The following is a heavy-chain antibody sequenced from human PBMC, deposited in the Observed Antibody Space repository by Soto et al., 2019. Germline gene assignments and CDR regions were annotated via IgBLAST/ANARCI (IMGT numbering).Heavy chain of an antibody. V-gene: IGHV3-48*02. CDR3: AREGSSVFRHCMDV. Sequence: PGGSLRLSCAASGFTFSSYSMNWVRQAPGKGLEWVSYISSSSSTIYYADSVKGRFTISRDNAKNSLYLQMNSLRDEDTAVYYCAREGSSVFRHCMDVWGQGTTVTVSS. J-gene: IGHJ6*02. CDR1: GFTFSSYS. D-gene: IGHD3-9*01. CDR2: ISSSSSTI.